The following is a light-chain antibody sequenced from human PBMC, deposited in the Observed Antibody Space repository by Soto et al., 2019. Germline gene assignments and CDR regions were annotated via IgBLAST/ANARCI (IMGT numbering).Light chain of an antibody. CDR3: QQYTNWPPWT. CDR2: DTS. Sequence: EIVLTQSAATLSVSPWERATLSCSASQSVNKHLAWYQHRPGQAPRLLIYDTSYRATGIPARFSGSGSGTDFTLTISSLQSDDFAVYYCQQYTNWPPWTFGQGTKVDIK. J-gene: IGKJ1*01. CDR1: QSVNKH. V-gene: IGKV3-11*01.